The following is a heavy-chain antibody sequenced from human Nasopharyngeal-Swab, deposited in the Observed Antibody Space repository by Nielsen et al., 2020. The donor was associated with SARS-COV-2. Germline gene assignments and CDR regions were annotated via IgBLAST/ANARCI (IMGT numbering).Heavy chain of an antibody. J-gene: IGHJ3*02. CDR1: GFTFSSHG. V-gene: IGHV3-30*18. Sequence: GESLKISCAASGFTFSSHGMHWVRQAPGKGLEWVAVISYDGSNKYYADSVKGRFTISRDNSKNTLYLQMNSLRAEDTAVYYCAKSSGGSPRRAFDIWGQGTMVTVSS. CDR3: AKSSGGSPRRAFDI. D-gene: IGHD2-15*01. CDR2: ISYDGSNK.